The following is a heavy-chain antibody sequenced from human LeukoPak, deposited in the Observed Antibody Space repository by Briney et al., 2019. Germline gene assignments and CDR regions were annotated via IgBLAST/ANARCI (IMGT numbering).Heavy chain of an antibody. D-gene: IGHD3-3*01. Sequence: GGSLRLSCAASGFTFSDFWMHWVRQAPGKGLEWVSSISSSSSYIYYADSVKGRFTISRDNAKNSLYLQMNSLRAEDTAVYYCARDPHDFWSGYSTYYYYYYMDVWGKGTTVTVSS. CDR2: ISSSSSYI. CDR3: ARDPHDFWSGYSTYYYYYYMDV. V-gene: IGHV3-21*01. CDR1: GFTFSDFW. J-gene: IGHJ6*03.